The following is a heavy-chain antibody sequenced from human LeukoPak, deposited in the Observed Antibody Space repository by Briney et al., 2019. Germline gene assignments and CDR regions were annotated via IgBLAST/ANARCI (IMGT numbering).Heavy chain of an antibody. Sequence: ASVKVSCKVSGYTLTELSMHWVRQAPGKGLEWMGGFDPEDGETIYAQKFQGRVTMTEDTSTDTAYMELSSLRSEDTAVYYCARAGYSSSWFSKPPFGYWGQGTLVTVSS. J-gene: IGHJ4*02. D-gene: IGHD6-13*01. V-gene: IGHV1-24*01. CDR2: FDPEDGET. CDR1: GYTLTELS. CDR3: ARAGYSSSWFSKPPFGY.